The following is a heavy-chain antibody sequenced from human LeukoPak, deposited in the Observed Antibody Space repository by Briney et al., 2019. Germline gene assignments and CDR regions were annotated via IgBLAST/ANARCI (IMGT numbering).Heavy chain of an antibody. D-gene: IGHD4-11*01. J-gene: IGHJ6*02. Sequence: GASVKVSCKASGYTFTGQFLHWVRQAPGQGLEWMGWINPNSGGTEYAQKFQGRVTVTEDTYTDTAYMELSGLNSEDTAVYYCATESPVGTYTYYGMDVWGLGTTVSVSS. CDR3: ATESPVGTYTYYGMDV. CDR1: GYTFTGQF. V-gene: IGHV1-2*02. CDR2: INPNSGGT.